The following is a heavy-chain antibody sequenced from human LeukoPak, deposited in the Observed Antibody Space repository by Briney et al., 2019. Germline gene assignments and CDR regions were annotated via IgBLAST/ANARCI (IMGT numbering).Heavy chain of an antibody. CDR2: ISGSGGST. V-gene: IGHV3-23*01. CDR1: GFTFSSYA. D-gene: IGHD1-26*01. Sequence: GGSLRLSCAASGFTFSSYAMSWVRQARGKGLEWVSAISGSGGSTYYADSVKGRFTISRDNSKNTLYLQMNSLRAEDTAVYYCIRGAASGSYYGFDVWGQGATVTVSS. J-gene: IGHJ6*02. CDR3: IRGAASGSYYGFDV.